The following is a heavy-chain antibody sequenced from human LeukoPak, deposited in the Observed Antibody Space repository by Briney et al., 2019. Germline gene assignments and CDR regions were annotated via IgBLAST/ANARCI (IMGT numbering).Heavy chain of an antibody. CDR2: ISSSSSYI. D-gene: IGHD2-2*02. V-gene: IGHV3-21*01. J-gene: IGHJ5*02. CDR3: ARDPNCSSTSCYTVGNWFDP. CDR1: GFAFSSYS. Sequence: TGGSLRLSCAASGFAFSSYSMNWVRQAPGKGLEWVSSISSSSSYIYYADSVKGRFTISRDNAKNSLYLQMNSLRAEDTAVYYCARDPNCSSTSCYTVGNWFDPWGQGTLVTVSS.